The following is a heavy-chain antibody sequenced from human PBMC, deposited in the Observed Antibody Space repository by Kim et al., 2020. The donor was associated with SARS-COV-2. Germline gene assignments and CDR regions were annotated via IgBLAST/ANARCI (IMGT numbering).Heavy chain of an antibody. CDR3: ARSDSSGFSY. CDR1: GYTFIAYW. Sequence: GESLKISCQGSGYTFIAYWIAWVRQIPGKGLEWMGIISPDDPNIRYSPSFQGQVTISADKSINTAYLYWSSLKASDTAMYYCARSDSSGFSYWGQGTQVIVSS. CDR2: ISPDDPNI. D-gene: IGHD3-22*01. J-gene: IGHJ4*02. V-gene: IGHV5-51*01.